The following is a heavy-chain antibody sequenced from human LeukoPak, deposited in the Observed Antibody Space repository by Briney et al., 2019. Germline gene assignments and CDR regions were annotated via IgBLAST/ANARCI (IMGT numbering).Heavy chain of an antibody. J-gene: IGHJ6*03. CDR3: AKDRVATERYYMDV. Sequence: GGSLRLSCAASGFTFSSYWMSWVRQAPGKGLEWVANIKQDGSEKYYVDSVKGRFTISRDNAKNSLYLQMNSLRAEDTAVYYCAKDRVATERYYMDVWGKGTTVTISS. D-gene: IGHD6-13*01. CDR2: IKQDGSEK. V-gene: IGHV3-7*03. CDR1: GFTFSSYW.